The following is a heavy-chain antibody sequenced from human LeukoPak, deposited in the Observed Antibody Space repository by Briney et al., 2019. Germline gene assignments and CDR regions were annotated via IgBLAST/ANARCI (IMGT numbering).Heavy chain of an antibody. CDR2: INTGNGNT. Sequence: GASVKVSCKASGYTFTNYALHWVRQAPGQRLEWMGWINTGNGNTKYPQKFQGRVTITRATSASTAYMELSSLRSEDTAVYYCARVGYSGYDSRPVFNYWGQGTLVTVSS. V-gene: IGHV1-3*04. CDR1: GYTFTNYA. J-gene: IGHJ4*02. D-gene: IGHD5-12*01. CDR3: ARVGYSGYDSRPVFNY.